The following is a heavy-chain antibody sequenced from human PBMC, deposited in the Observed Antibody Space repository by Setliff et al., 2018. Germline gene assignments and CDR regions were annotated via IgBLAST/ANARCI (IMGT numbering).Heavy chain of an antibody. J-gene: IGHJ4*02. V-gene: IGHV4-59*01. D-gene: IGHD6-13*01. CDR3: ARGGKQLDYFDY. CDR2: IYYSGST. CDR1: GGSISSYY. Sequence: SETLSLTCTVPGGSISSYYWSWIRQPPGKGLEWIGYIYYSGSTNYNPSLKSRVTISVDTSKNQFSLKLSSVTAADTAVYYCARGGKQLDYFDYWGQGTLVTVSS.